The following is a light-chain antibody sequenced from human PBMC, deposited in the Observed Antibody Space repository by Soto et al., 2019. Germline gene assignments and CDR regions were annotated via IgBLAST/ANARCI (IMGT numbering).Light chain of an antibody. CDR2: GAS. CDR1: QSVRSN. Sequence: EVVMTQSPATLSVSPGERVTLSCRVSQSVRSNLAWYLQKPGQAPRLLIYGASTRATGIPARFSGSGSGTEFTLTISSLQSEDFAVYYCQQYNNWPPLTFGGGTKVEIK. J-gene: IGKJ4*01. CDR3: QQYNNWPPLT. V-gene: IGKV3-15*01.